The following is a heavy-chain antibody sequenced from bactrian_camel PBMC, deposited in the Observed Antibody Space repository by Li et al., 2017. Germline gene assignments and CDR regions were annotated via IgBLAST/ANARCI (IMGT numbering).Heavy chain of an antibody. CDR1: GFTGGRHC. V-gene: IGHV3S1*01. CDR2: VSPGGQRT. J-gene: IGHJ6*01. CDR3: AAARDDARRACTGDSFLKFSF. Sequence: VQLVESGGGSVQAEGSLRLSCAASGFTGGRHCMAWFRQLPGKEREAVAAVSPGGQRTYYTDSVEGRFTISKDNAQDTLYLQMNSLEPSDTATYYCAAARDDARRACTGDSFLKFSFWGQGTQVTVS. D-gene: IGHD1*01.